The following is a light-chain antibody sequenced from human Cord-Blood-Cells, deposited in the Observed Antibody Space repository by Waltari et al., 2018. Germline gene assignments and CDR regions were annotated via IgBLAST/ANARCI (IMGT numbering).Light chain of an antibody. J-gene: IGKJ2*03. CDR3: QLSYRTPYS. Sequence: DIQMTQSPSSLSASVGDRVTITCRASQSISSYLNWYQQKPGKAPKLLIYAASSLQSGVPARISVRGSWTEYTLTINSLQPENCTSYYCQLSYRTPYSVGHWTRLEI. V-gene: IGKV1-39*01. CDR2: AAS. CDR1: QSISSY.